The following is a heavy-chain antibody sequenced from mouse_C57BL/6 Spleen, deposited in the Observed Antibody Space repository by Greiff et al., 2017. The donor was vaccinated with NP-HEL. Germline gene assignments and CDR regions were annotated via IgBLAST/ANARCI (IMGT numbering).Heavy chain of an antibody. J-gene: IGHJ1*03. V-gene: IGHV5-17*01. D-gene: IGHD1-1*01. CDR1: GFTFSDYG. CDR2: ISSGSSTI. CDR3: ARGGIYYGSSYWYFDV. Sequence: EVMLVESGGGLVKPGGSLKLSCAASGFTFSDYGMHWVRQAPEKGLEWVAYISSGSSTIYYADTVKGRFTISRDNAKNTLFLQMTSLRSEDTAMYYCARGGIYYGSSYWYFDVWGTGTTVTVSS.